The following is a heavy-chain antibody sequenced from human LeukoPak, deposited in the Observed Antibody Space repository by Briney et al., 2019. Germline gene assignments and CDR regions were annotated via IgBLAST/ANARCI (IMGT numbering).Heavy chain of an antibody. CDR3: AGLGVMVLVYQFEY. D-gene: IGHD2-8*01. CDR2: MFYNGNT. V-gene: IGHV4-59*12. Sequence: KPSETLSLTCNVSGGSINGYYWTWIRQPPGKGLEWIGYMFYNGNTNYSPSLKSRVTISLDTSKSQISMRLTSVTAADTAVYYCAGLGVMVLVYQFEYWGRGTPVTVSS. CDR1: GGSINGYY. J-gene: IGHJ4*02.